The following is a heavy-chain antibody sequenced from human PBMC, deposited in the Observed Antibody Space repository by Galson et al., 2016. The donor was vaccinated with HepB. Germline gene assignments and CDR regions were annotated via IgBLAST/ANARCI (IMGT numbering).Heavy chain of an antibody. D-gene: IGHD4-17*01. J-gene: IGHJ5*02. Sequence: SLRLSCAASGFTFSSQGMHWVRQAPGKGLEWVAVISHDEINRNYADSVKGRFTISRDNSKNTLYLQMNSLRAEDTAVYYCARDPGRGAYGDDAWGQGTLVTVSS. V-gene: IGHV3-30*03. CDR2: ISHDEINR. CDR1: GFTFSSQG. CDR3: ARDPGRGAYGDDA.